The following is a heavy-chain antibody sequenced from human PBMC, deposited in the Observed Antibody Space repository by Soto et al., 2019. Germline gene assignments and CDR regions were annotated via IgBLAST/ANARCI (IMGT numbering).Heavy chain of an antibody. CDR1: GCSISSSTYY. Sequence: QLQLQESGPGLVKPSETLSLTCTVSGCSISSSTYYWGWIRQPPGKGLEWIGSVYFSATTYYNPSLKSRLTFSEDTSKNLFSLKLSSVTAADTAVYYCARHGLSSSGWTAAGFDYWGQGIVVTVSS. D-gene: IGHD6-19*01. CDR2: VYFSATT. CDR3: ARHGLSSSGWTAAGFDY. J-gene: IGHJ4*02. V-gene: IGHV4-39*01.